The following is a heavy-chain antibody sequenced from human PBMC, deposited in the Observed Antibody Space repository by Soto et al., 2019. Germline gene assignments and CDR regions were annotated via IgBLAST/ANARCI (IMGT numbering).Heavy chain of an antibody. J-gene: IGHJ6*02. CDR2: INHSGST. D-gene: IGHD6-6*01. CDR1: GGSFSGYY. V-gene: IGHV4-34*01. Sequence: PSETLSLTCAVYGGSFSGYYWSWIRQPPGKGLGWIGEINHSGSTNYNPSLKSRVTISVDTSKNQFSLKLSSVTAADTAVYYCARFHRALEVSSFRFYYYGMDVWGQGTTVTVSS. CDR3: ARFHRALEVSSFRFYYYGMDV.